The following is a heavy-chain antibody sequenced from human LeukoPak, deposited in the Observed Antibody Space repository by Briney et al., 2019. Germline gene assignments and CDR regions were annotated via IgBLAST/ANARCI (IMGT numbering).Heavy chain of an antibody. CDR2: IIPIFGTA. D-gene: IGHD3-3*01. J-gene: IGHJ6*02. CDR3: ARGLRAIFGVVIPYYNYYGMDV. CDR1: GGTFSSYA. V-gene: IGHV1-69*13. Sequence: ASVKVSCKASGGTFSSYAISWVRQAPGQGLEWMGGIIPIFGTANYAQKFQGRVTITADESTSTAYMELSSLRSEDTAVYYCARGLRAIFGVVIPYYNYYGMDVWGQGTTVTVSS.